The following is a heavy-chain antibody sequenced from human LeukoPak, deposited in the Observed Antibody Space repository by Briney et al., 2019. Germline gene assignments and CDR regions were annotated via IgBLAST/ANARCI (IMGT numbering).Heavy chain of an antibody. V-gene: IGHV3-33*01. D-gene: IGHD2-21*01. J-gene: IGHJ6*01. CDR1: GFTFSSYG. CDR3: AREVAPLYFHYGMDV. Sequence: GKSLRLSCAASGFTFSSYGMHWVRQAPGKGLEWVAVTWYDGRNNYYAASVKGRFTISRDDSKTTVYLLMNSLRAEDTAAYYCAREVAPLYFHYGMDVWGEGTTVTVSS. CDR2: TWYDGRNN.